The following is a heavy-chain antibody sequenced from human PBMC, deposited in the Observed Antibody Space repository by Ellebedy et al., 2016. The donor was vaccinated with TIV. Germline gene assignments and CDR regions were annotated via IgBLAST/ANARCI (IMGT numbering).Heavy chain of an antibody. Sequence: MPSETLSLTCTVSGGSISSSSYYWGWIRQPPGKGLEWIGSIYYSGSTYYNPSLKSRLAISVDTSKNQFSLKLTSVTAADTAVYYCARSLDTAMANYDYWGQGTLVTVSS. J-gene: IGHJ4*02. D-gene: IGHD5-18*01. V-gene: IGHV4-39*01. CDR3: ARSLDTAMANYDY. CDR1: GGSISSSSYY. CDR2: IYYSGST.